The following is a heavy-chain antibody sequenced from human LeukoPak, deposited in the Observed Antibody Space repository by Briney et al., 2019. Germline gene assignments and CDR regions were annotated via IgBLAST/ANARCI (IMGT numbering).Heavy chain of an antibody. Sequence: APVTVSLKSSGYTFTSYGISGVRQAPGQRLEWLGWISAYNGNTNNTQTLQGRDTMTTDTSTSTAYMELSRLRSDDTAVYYCARVLGVVPAAFDYWGQGTLVTVSS. D-gene: IGHD2-2*01. J-gene: IGHJ4*02. V-gene: IGHV1-18*01. CDR3: ARVLGVVPAAFDY. CDR2: ISAYNGNT. CDR1: GYTFTSYG.